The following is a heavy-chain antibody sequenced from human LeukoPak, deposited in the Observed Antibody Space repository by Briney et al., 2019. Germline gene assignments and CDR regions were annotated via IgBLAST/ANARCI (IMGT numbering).Heavy chain of an antibody. J-gene: IGHJ4*02. D-gene: IGHD3-9*01. CDR2: IYYRGTT. CDR3: ARMTGYYLDS. Sequence: PSQTLDVTFTVSGGSISSGDYYWSWIRQPPGKSPEWMGYIYYRGTTYYNPSLRSRIIMSVDTSKNQFSLKVSSVTAADTAVYYCARMTGYYLDSWGQGTVVTVSS. V-gene: IGHV4-31*02. CDR1: GGSISSGDYY.